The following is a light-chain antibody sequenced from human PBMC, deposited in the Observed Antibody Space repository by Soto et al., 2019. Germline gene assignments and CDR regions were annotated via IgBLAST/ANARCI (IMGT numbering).Light chain of an antibody. CDR3: CSYAGGSTLV. CDR2: EAT. CDR1: SSDLGTYNL. J-gene: IGLJ3*02. V-gene: IGLV2-23*01. Sequence: QSALTQPASGSGAPGQSITISCTGTSSDLGTYNLVSWYQQHPGKAPKLTIYEATKRPSGVSNRFSGSKSGNKASLTISGLQAEDEADYYCCSYAGGSTLVFGGGTQLTVL.